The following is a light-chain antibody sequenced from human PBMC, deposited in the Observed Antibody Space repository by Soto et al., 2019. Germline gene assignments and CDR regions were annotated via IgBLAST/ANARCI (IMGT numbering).Light chain of an antibody. J-gene: IGKJ4*01. Sequence: DIHLTQSPSSLSASVGDRVTITCRASQAITNNLAWYQQKPGNPPKLLIYEESTLHSGVPSRFSGRKVGTQFILTIDSLQPEDFATYYCQQVKSYPRTFGGGTKVEFK. CDR1: QAITNN. CDR3: QQVKSYPRT. V-gene: IGKV1-9*01. CDR2: EES.